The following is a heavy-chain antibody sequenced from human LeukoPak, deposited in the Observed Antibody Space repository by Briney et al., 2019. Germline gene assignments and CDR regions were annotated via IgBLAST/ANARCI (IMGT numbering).Heavy chain of an antibody. CDR3: AGSVPAPKEFAF. CDR2: IYSGGTT. J-gene: IGHJ4*02. CDR1: NGSISTYY. Sequence: PSEALSLTCTVSNGSISTYYWSWIRQPPGKGLGGIGYIYSGGTTNSNPSLKSRVTISLDTSKNQFSLKLSSVTAADTAVYYCAGSVPAPKEFAFWGQGTLVTVSS. V-gene: IGHV4-4*09. D-gene: IGHD1-1*01.